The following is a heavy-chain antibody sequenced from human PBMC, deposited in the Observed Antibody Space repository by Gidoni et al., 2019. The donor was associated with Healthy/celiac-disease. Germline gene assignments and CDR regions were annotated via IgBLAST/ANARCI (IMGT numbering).Heavy chain of an antibody. Sequence: EVQLVESGGGLVKPGGSLSLSCASSGFTFSNAWMSWVRQAPGKGLEWVGRIKSKTDGATTDYAAPVKGRFTISRDDSKNTLYLQMNSLKTEDTAVYYCTTDLLRVIHYWGQGTLVTVSS. CDR1: GFTFSNAW. D-gene: IGHD1-26*01. J-gene: IGHJ4*02. V-gene: IGHV3-15*01. CDR3: TTDLLRVIHY. CDR2: IKSKTDGATT.